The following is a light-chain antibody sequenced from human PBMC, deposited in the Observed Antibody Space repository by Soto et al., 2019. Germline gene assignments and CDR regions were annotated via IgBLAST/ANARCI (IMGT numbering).Light chain of an antibody. CDR2: AAS. Sequence: DIQMTQSPSSLSASVGDRVTITCRASQGISNYLAWYQQKPGKVPKLLIYAASTLQSGVPSRFSGSGSGTHFTLTIRSLQPEYVATYYCQKYNSVPLTFAGGTNVEIK. V-gene: IGKV1-27*01. CDR1: QGISNY. CDR3: QKYNSVPLT. J-gene: IGKJ4*01.